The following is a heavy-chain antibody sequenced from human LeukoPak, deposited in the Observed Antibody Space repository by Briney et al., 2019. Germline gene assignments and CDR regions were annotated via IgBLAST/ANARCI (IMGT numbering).Heavy chain of an antibody. V-gene: IGHV3-21*01. D-gene: IGHD1-7*01. J-gene: IGHJ6*03. CDR1: GFTLSSYS. CDR2: ISSSSSYI. Sequence: GGSLRLSCAASGFTLSSYSMNWVRQAPGKGLEWVSSISSSSSYIYYADSVKGRFTISRDNAKNSLYLQMNSLRAEDTAVYYCARVELAPYYYYMDVWGKGTTVTVSS. CDR3: ARVELAPYYYYMDV.